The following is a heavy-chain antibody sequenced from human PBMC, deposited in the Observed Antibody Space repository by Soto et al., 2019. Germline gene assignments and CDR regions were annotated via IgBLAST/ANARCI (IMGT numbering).Heavy chain of an antibody. D-gene: IGHD2-15*01. CDR2: IYWNDDK. Sequence: ESGPTLVNPTQTLTLTCTFSGFSLSTSGVSVGWIRQPPGKALEWLALIYWNDDKLFNPSLKSRLSITKDTSKSQVVLTLINMDPVDTATYYCAHYHGRDCSGATCTYFDSWGQGSPVTSPQ. CDR3: AHYHGRDCSGATCTYFDS. V-gene: IGHV2-5*01. CDR1: GFSLSTSGVS. J-gene: IGHJ4*02.